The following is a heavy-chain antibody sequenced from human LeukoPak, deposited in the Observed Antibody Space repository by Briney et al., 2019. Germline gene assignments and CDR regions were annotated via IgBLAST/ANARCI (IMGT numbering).Heavy chain of an antibody. CDR1: GFIFSNYG. V-gene: IGHV3-30*02. D-gene: IGHD2-2*01. CDR2: IRNDGSMK. J-gene: IGHJ5*02. Sequence: GGSLRLSCAASGFIFSNYGMHWVRQTPAKGLEWVAFIRNDGSMKYYADSVKGRFTISRDNSKNTLYLQMNNLRTEDMAVYYCAKSDIIVVSDAKGNWFDPWGQGSLVTVSS. CDR3: AKSDIIVVSDAKGNWFDP.